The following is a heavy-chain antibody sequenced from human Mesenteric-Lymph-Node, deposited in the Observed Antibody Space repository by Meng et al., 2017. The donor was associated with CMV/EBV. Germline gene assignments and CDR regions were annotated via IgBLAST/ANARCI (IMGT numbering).Heavy chain of an antibody. CDR1: GGSISSSSYY. J-gene: IGHJ4*02. D-gene: IGHD3-22*01. CDR2: IYYSGST. CDR3: ATVLSSGYSDY. V-gene: IGHV4-61*05. Sequence: SETLSLTCTVSGGSISSSSYYWGWIRQPPGKGLEWIGYIYYSGSTNYNPSLKSRVTMSIDTSKNQFSLKLSSVTAADTAVYYCATVLSSGYSDYWGQGTLVTVSS.